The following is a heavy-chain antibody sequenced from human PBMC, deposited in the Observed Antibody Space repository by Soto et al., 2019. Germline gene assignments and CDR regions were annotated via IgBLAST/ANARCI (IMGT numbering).Heavy chain of an antibody. CDR3: ARGGQNFWMREDAFDM. D-gene: IGHD3-3*01. J-gene: IGHJ3*02. CDR2: IHSSSRYI. CDR1: GFTFSTYS. Sequence: EVQLVESGGGQVKPGGSLRLSCGASGFTFSTYSMHWVRQAPGKGLEWVSSIHSSSRYIYYAGSMKGRFTISRDNSKNSSFLQMSSLRAEDTAVYYCARGGQNFWMREDAFDMWGQGTMVTVSS. V-gene: IGHV3-21*02.